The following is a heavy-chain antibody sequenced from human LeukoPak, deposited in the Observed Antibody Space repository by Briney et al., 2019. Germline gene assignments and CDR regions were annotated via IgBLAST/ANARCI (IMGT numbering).Heavy chain of an antibody. V-gene: IGHV3-30-3*01. CDR1: GFTFSSYA. CDR3: AKDQEQWLIRGLDY. Sequence: GGSLRLSCAASGFTFSSYAMHWVRQAPGKGLEWVAVISYDGSNKYYADSVKGRFTISRDNSKNTLYLQMNSLRAEDTAVYYCAKDQEQWLIRGLDYWGQGTLVTVSS. CDR2: ISYDGSNK. D-gene: IGHD6-19*01. J-gene: IGHJ4*02.